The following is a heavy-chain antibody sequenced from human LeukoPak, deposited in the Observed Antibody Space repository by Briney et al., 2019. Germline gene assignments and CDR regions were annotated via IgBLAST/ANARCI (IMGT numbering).Heavy chain of an antibody. CDR2: INHSGST. CDR3: ARGIAARHYYYYYMDV. CDR1: GGSFSGYY. J-gene: IGHJ6*03. D-gene: IGHD6-6*01. V-gene: IGHV4-34*01. Sequence: MPSETLPLACAVYGGSFSGYYWSWIRQPPGKGLEWLGEINHSGSTNYNPSLKSRVTISVDTSKNQFSLKLSSVTAADTAVYYCARGIAARHYYYYYMDVWGKGTTVTVSS.